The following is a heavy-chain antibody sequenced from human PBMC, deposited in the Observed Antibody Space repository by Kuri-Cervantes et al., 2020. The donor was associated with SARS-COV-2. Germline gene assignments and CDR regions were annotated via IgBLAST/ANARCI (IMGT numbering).Heavy chain of an antibody. Sequence: SETLSLTCTVSGGSISSSSYYWGWIRQPPGKGLEWIGSIYYSGSTYYNPSLKSRVTISVDTSKNQFSLKLSSVTAVDTAVYYCARCLYYYDSSGYYYLDWFDPWGQGTLVTVSS. V-gene: IGHV4-39*01. CDR2: IYYSGST. CDR1: GGSISSSSYY. D-gene: IGHD3-22*01. CDR3: ARCLYYYDSSGYYYLDWFDP. J-gene: IGHJ5*02.